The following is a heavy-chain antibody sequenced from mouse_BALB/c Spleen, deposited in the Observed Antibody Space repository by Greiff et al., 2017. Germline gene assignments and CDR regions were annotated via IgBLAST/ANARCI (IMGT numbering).Heavy chain of an antibody. CDR1: GFTFSNYW. D-gene: IGHD1-1*01. V-gene: IGHV6-6*02. CDR2: IRLKSNNYAT. J-gene: IGHJ3*01. Sequence: EVKLMESGGGLVQPGGSMKLSCVASGFTFSNYWMNWVRQSPEKGLEWVAEIRLKSNNYATHYAESVKGRFTISRDDSKSSVYLQMNNLRAEDTGIYYCTQGSYAWFAYWGQGTLVTVSA. CDR3: TQGSYAWFAY.